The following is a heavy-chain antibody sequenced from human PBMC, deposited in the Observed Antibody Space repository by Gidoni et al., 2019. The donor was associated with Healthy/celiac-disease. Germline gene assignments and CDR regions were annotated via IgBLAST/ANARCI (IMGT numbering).Heavy chain of an antibody. CDR3: AKDGYAVGATATFDY. D-gene: IGHD1-26*01. J-gene: IGHJ4*02. V-gene: IGHV3-23*01. CDR1: GFSFSSYA. CDR2: ISGSGGST. Sequence: EVQLLESGGGLVQPGGSLRLSCAASGFSFSSYAMSWVRPAPGKGREWVSAISGSGGSTYYADSVKGRFTISRDNSKNTLYLQMNSLRAEDTAVYYCAKDGYAVGATATFDYWGQGTLVTVSS.